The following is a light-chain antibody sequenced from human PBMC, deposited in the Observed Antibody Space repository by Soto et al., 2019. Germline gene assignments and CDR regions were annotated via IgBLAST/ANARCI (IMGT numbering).Light chain of an antibody. Sequence: GDRVTITCRASQSISSYLNWYQQKPGKAPKLLIYAASSLQSGVPSRFRGSGYGTDFALTITSLQPEDFATYYCQQSYNSPPITFGQGTRLEIK. V-gene: IGKV1-39*01. CDR2: AAS. CDR3: QQSYNSPPIT. J-gene: IGKJ5*01. CDR1: QSISSY.